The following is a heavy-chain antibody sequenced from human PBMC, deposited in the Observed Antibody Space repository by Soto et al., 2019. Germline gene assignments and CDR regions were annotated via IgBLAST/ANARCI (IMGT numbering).Heavy chain of an antibody. CDR1: GFTFSYG. Sequence: QVQLVESGGGVVQPGRSLRLSCEASGFTFSYGFHWVRQAPGKGLEWVAVIWCDGSNKFYADSVKSRFTISRDNSKKTLYLQRNSLRADETAVYYCAREGYCSGGGCYSGRAVWGQGTTFTVSS. CDR3: AREGYCSGGGCYSGRAV. V-gene: IGHV3-33*01. J-gene: IGHJ6*02. D-gene: IGHD2-15*01. CDR2: IWCDGSNK.